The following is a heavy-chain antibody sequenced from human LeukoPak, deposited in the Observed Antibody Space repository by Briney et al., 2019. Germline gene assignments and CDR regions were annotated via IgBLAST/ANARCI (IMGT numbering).Heavy chain of an antibody. V-gene: IGHV3-21*04. D-gene: IGHD3-16*02. CDR1: GFTFSSYS. J-gene: IGHJ6*03. CDR2: ISSSSSYI. Sequence: KTGGSLRLSCAASGFTFSSYSMNWVRQAPGKGLEWVSSISSSSSYIYYADSVKGRFTISRDNAKNSLYLQMNSLRAEDTAVYYCAKGEAPSFYYYYYYMDVWGKGTTVTVSS. CDR3: AKGEAPSFYYYYYYMDV.